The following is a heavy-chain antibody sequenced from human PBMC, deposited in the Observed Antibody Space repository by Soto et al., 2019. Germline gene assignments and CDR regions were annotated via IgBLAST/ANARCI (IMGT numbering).Heavy chain of an antibody. J-gene: IGHJ4*02. CDR1: GYTFTSYA. CDR2: INAGNGNT. V-gene: IGHV1-3*01. CDR3: ARAVLPKFGDDDFLGYYFDY. Sequence: ASVKVSCKASGYTFTSYAMHWVRQAPGQRLEWKGWINAGNGNTKYSQKSQGRVTITRDTSASTAYMELSSLRSEDTAVYYCARAVLPKFGDDDFLGYYFDYWGQGTLVTVSS. D-gene: IGHD3-10*01.